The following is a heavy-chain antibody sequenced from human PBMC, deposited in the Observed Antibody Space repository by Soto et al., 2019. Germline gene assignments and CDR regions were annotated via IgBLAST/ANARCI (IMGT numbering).Heavy chain of an antibody. V-gene: IGHV4-34*01. D-gene: IGHD2-15*01. CDR1: GGSFSGDC. CDR3: ARVKVVAATLVRHEIEY. J-gene: IGHJ4*02. CDR2: INHSGST. Sequence: SETLSLTCAVYGGSFSGDCWSWIRQPPGKGLEWIGEINHSGSTNYSPSLQSRVAISVDTSKNQFSLRLSSVTAADTAVYYCARVKVVAATLVRHEIEYSGQGTLVTVSS.